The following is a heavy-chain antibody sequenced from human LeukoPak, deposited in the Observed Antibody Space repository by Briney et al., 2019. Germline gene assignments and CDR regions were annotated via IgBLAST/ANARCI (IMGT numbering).Heavy chain of an antibody. CDR1: GFTLSRYA. D-gene: IGHD3-3*01. Sequence: QLRGSLRHSRAASGFTLSRYAMSGVPPALGEGLEWVSALFVGVSGSGARTYYADYVKGRYTISRAHSKTTQYLQMNILRAEDTAVYYYAKDQSFRGSGHYNYFDYWGQGTLVTVSS. CDR3: AKDQSFRGSGHYNYFDY. V-gene: IGHV3-23*01. J-gene: IGHJ4*02. CDR2: LFVGVSGSGART.